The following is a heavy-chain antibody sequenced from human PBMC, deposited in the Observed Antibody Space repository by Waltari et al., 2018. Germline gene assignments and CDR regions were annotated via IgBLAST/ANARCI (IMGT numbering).Heavy chain of an antibody. Sequence: EVQLLESGGALVRPGGSLRLSCESSGLTFSSYARNWVRQAPGKGLGWGSRIKTKGETYYANSVKSRFTISRDNSKSTLFLQMNSLRAEDTAVYYCASSGSYSHRTRMDVWGQGTKVTVSS. V-gene: IGHV3-23*01. CDR2: IKTKGET. CDR3: ASSGSYSHRTRMDV. D-gene: IGHD1-26*01. J-gene: IGHJ6*02. CDR1: GLTFSSYA.